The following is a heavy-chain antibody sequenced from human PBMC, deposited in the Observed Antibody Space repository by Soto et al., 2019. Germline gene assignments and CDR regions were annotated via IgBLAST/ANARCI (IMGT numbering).Heavy chain of an antibody. CDR1: GFTFTSYV. V-gene: IGHV3-23*05. CDR3: AKGRSGGSLDWLDP. CDR2: IGSSGSGT. D-gene: IGHD2-15*01. J-gene: IGHJ5*02. Sequence: AGSLTLSCAASGFTFTSYVMYWVRQAPGKGLEFVSSIGSSGSGTYYADSVQGRCITARDNSKNTLYLQMNSLTAEDTAVYYCAKGRSGGSLDWLDPWGQGTLVTVSS.